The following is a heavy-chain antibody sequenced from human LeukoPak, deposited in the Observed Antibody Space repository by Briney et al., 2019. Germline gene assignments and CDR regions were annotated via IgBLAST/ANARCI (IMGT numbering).Heavy chain of an antibody. CDR2: ISYDGSNK. CDR3: ARAPYGDYSSLGY. V-gene: IGHV3-30*03. CDR1: GFTFSNYG. Sequence: GGSPRLSCAASGFTFSNYGIHWVRQAPGKGLEWVAVISYDGSNKYYADSVKGRFTISRDNSKNTLYLQMNSLRAEDTAVYYCARAPYGDYSSLGYWGQGTLVTVSS. D-gene: IGHD4-17*01. J-gene: IGHJ4*02.